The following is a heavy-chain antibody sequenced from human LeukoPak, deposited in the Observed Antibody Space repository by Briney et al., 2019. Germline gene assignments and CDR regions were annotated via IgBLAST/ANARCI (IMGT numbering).Heavy chain of an antibody. D-gene: IGHD3-9*01. CDR3: ARDHYDVLTGYAYNAFDI. CDR1: GYTFTNYG. V-gene: IGHV1-18*01. Sequence: ASVKVSCKASGYTFTNYGVSWVRQAPGHGLEWMGWISAYNANTNYAQKLQGRVTMTTDTSTSTAYMELRSLRSDDTAVYYCARDHYDVLTGYAYNAFDIWGQGTMVAVSS. J-gene: IGHJ3*02. CDR2: ISAYNANT.